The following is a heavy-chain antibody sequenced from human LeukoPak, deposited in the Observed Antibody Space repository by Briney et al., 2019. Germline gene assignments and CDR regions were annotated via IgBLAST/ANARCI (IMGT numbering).Heavy chain of an antibody. D-gene: IGHD5-12*01. J-gene: IGHJ4*02. CDR2: ISYDGSNK. Sequence: PGGSLRLSCAASGFTFSSYAMHWVRQAPGKGLEWVAVISYDGSNKYYADSVKGRFTISRDNSKNTLYLQMNSLRGEDTAVYYCAKDLGYSGYDPLDHWGQGTLVTVSS. CDR1: GFTFSSYA. CDR3: AKDLGYSGYDPLDH. V-gene: IGHV3-30-3*01.